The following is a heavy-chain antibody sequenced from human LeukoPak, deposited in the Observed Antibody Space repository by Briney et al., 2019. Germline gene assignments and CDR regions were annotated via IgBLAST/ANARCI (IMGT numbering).Heavy chain of an antibody. J-gene: IGHJ4*02. V-gene: IGHV3-74*01. CDR3: AKDRMGAYVTVPDS. CDR1: GFTFSIYW. D-gene: IGHD5-12*01. CDR2: INSDGSTA. Sequence: PGGSLRLSCAVSGFTFSIYWMHWVRQAPGKGLVWVSHINSDGSTATYADSVKGRFTISRDNAENSLYLQMNTLRPEDTAFYFCAKDRMGAYVTVPDSWGQGTLVTVSS.